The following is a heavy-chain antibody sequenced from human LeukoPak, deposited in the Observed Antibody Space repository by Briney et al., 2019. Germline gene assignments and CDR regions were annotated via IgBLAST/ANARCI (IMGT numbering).Heavy chain of an antibody. D-gene: IGHD3-22*01. V-gene: IGHV3-23*01. CDR2: ISGSGGST. J-gene: IGHJ4*02. Sequence: GGSLRLSCAASGFTFSSYAMSWVRQAPGKGLEWVSAISGSGGSTYYADSVKGRFTISRDNSKNTVYLQMNSLRAEDTAVYYCVYTGPTDSSGYIRYYDYWGQGTLVTVSS. CDR3: VYTGPTDSSGYIRYYDY. CDR1: GFTFSSYA.